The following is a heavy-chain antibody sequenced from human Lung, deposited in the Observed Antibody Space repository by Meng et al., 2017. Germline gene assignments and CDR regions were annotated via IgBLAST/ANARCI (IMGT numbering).Heavy chain of an antibody. Sequence: SGPNRVTPSDTRSPLCDVLGGFNRGGYVWSLVRQPPGKGLEWIGEISQRGNTNFSPSFRGRVSMSVSRSRGPFSLEVNSVTAADTAVYFWSRNGGYCLHSWGQGTLVTVSS. J-gene: IGHJ4*02. CDR1: GGFNRGGYV. CDR2: ISQRGNT. D-gene: IGHD4-17*01. V-gene: IGHV4-4*02. CDR3: SRNGGYCLHS.